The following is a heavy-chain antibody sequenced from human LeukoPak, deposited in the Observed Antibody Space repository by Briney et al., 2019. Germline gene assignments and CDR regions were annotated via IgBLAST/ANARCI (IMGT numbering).Heavy chain of an antibody. CDR1: IGSLNTYF. V-gene: IGHV4-4*07. Sequence: SETLSLTCTVSIGSLNTYFWTWVRQPAGKGLEWIGRVSDTGRAYYNPSLESRVTISLDTSKNQFSLKVTSVTAADTAVYHCARGKEMTRTSGYYSFDFWGQGTLVSVSS. D-gene: IGHD3-9*01. J-gene: IGHJ4*02. CDR3: ARGKEMTRTSGYYSFDF. CDR2: VSDTGRA.